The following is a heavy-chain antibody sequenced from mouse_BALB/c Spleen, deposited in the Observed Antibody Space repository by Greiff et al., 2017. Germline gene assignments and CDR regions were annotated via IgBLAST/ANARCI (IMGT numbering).Heavy chain of an antibody. D-gene: IGHD4-1*01. CDR1: GYSITSGYY. Sequence: ESGPGLVKPSQSLSLTCSVTGYSITSGYYRNWIRQFPGNKLEWMGYISYDGSNNYNPSLKNRISITRDTSKNQFLLKLNSVTTEDTATYYCARIWDGAMDYWGQGTSVTVSS. CDR2: ISYDGSN. CDR3: ARIWDGAMDY. J-gene: IGHJ4*01. V-gene: IGHV3-6*02.